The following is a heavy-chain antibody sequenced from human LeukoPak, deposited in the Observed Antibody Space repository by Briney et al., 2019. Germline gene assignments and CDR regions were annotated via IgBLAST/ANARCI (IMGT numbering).Heavy chain of an antibody. D-gene: IGHD3-10*01. J-gene: IGHJ5*02. CDR3: AKDIQSGYYDSGNWFDP. CDR1: GFTLDDHA. Sequence: SLRLSCAASGFTLDDHAMHWVRQAPGKGLGWVSGISWNSGTIGYADSVKGRFTISRDNAKNSLYLQMNSLRAEDTALYYCAKDIQSGYYDSGNWFDPWGQGTLVTVSS. V-gene: IGHV3-9*01. CDR2: ISWNSGTI.